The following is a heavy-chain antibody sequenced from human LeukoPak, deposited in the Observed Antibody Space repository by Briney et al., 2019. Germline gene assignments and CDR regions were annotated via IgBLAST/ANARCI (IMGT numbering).Heavy chain of an antibody. CDR3: ARDGYYYDSSGYYYQNWFDP. J-gene: IGHJ5*02. CDR1: GGSISSSSYY. Sequence: TSETLSLTCTVSGGSISSSSYYWGWIRQPPGKGLEWIGSIYYSGSTYYNPSLKSRVTISVDTSKNQFSLKLSSVTAADTAVYYCARDGYYYDSSGYYYQNWFDPWCQGTLVTVSS. CDR2: IYYSGST. D-gene: IGHD3-22*01. V-gene: IGHV4-39*07.